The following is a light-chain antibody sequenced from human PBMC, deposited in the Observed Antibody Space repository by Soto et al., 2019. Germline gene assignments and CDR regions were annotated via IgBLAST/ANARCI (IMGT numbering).Light chain of an antibody. CDR2: GAS. CDR3: HQYNKWPPYT. CDR1: QSVSSN. Sequence: EIVMTQSPATLSVSPGERATLSCRASQSVSSNLAWYQQKPGQAPRLLIYGASNRATGIPARFSGSGSGTELTLTISSLQSEDFAVYYCHQYNKWPPYTFGPGNKLAIK. J-gene: IGKJ2*01. V-gene: IGKV3-15*01.